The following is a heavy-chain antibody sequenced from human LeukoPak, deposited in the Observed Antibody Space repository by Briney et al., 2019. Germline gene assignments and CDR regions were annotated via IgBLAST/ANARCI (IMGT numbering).Heavy chain of an antibody. V-gene: IGHV4-39*07. J-gene: IGHJ3*02. CDR2: IYYTGTT. CDR3: ARSGPAAGRPDAFDI. Sequence: SETLSLTCTISGGSISSSSFYWAWIRQPPGKGLECIGTIYYTGTTYYNSFLKSRVTISVDTSKNLFSLKLNSVTAADTAVYFCARSGPAAGRPDAFDIWGQGTMVIVSS. D-gene: IGHD2-2*01. CDR1: GGSISSSSFY.